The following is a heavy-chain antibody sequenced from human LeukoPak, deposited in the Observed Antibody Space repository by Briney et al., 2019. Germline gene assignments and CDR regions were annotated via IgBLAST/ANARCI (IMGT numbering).Heavy chain of an antibody. J-gene: IGHJ4*02. V-gene: IGHV3-23*01. CDR3: AKDYYGSGSNFDY. Sequence: GGSLRLSCAASGFTFSSYAMSSVRQAPGKGLEWVSVISGSGGSTYYADSVKGRFTISRDNSKNTLYLQMNSLRAEDTAVYYCAKDYYGSGSNFDYWGQGTLVTVSS. CDR1: GFTFSSYA. CDR2: ISGSGGST. D-gene: IGHD3-10*01.